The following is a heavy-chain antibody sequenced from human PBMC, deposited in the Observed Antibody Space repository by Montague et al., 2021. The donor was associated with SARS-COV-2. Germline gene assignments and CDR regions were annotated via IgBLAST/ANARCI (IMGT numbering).Heavy chain of an antibody. CDR2: IFHSGST. J-gene: IGHJ5*02. CDR3: ARRITMVRGVTKRNNWFDP. V-gene: IGHV4-4*02. CDR1: GGSISSDNW. Sequence: SETLSLTCAVSGGSISSDNWWSWVRQSPGKGLEWIGEIFHSGSTXXNPSLKSRATMSVDKSKNDFSLKLSPVTAADSDMYYCARRITMVRGVTKRNNWFDPWGRGILVTVSS. D-gene: IGHD3-10*01.